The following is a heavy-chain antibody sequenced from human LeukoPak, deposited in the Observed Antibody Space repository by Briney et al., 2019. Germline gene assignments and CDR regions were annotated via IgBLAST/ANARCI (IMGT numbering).Heavy chain of an antibody. CDR1: GFTFSNAW. D-gene: IGHD3-3*01. CDR2: IKGKIDGGTT. CDR3: TTAYYDFWSGYYSF. J-gene: IGHJ4*02. V-gene: IGHV3-15*01. Sequence: GGSLRLSCAASGFTFSNAWMSWVRQAPGKGLEWVGRIKGKIDGGTTDYAAPVKGRFTISRDDSKNTLYLQMNSLKTEDTAVYYCTTAYYDFWSGYYSFWGQGTLVTVSS.